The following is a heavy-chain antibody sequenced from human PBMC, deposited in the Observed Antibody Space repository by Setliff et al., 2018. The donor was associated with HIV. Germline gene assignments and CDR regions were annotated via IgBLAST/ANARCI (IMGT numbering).Heavy chain of an antibody. CDR1: GFTFSSFA. CDR2: VSGSGTAT. D-gene: IGHD2-2*01. Sequence: PGGSLRLSCGASGFTFSSFAMNWVRHAPGKGLEWVSAVSGSGTATEYADSVKGRFTISRDNSKNALYLEMNNLRAEDTAIYYCAKSGYCGSSTCRNYFYYMDVWGQGSLVTVSS. V-gene: IGHV3-23*01. CDR3: AKSGYCGSSTCRNYFYYMDV. J-gene: IGHJ6*03.